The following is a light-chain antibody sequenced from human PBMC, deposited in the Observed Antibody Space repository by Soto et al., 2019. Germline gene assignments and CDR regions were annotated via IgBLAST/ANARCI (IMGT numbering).Light chain of an antibody. Sequence: EIVLTQSPGSLSLSPGERATLSCRASQSVSSIYLSWYQQKPGQTPRLLIYGVSRRATGIPDRFSGSGSGTDFTLTISRLETEDYAVYYCQQYGRSPPTFGQGTKGDIK. J-gene: IGKJ1*01. CDR2: GVS. CDR1: QSVSSIY. CDR3: QQYGRSPPT. V-gene: IGKV3-20*01.